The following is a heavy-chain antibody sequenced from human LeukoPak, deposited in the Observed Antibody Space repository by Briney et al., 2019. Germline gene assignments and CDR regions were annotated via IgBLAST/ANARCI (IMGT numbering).Heavy chain of an antibody. V-gene: IGHV4-34*01. CDR3: AGGYYYYMDV. CDR1: GGSFSGYY. J-gene: IGHJ6*03. Sequence: SETLSLTCAVYGGSFSGYYWSWIRQPPGKGLEWIGEINHSGSTNYNPSLKSRVTISVDTSKNQFSLKLSSVTAADTAVYYCAGGYYYYMDVWGKGTTVTVSS. CDR2: INHSGST.